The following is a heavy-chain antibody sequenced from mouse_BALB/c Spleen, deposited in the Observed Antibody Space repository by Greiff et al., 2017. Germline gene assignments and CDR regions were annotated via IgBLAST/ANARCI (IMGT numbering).Heavy chain of an antibody. V-gene: IGHV1S81*02. J-gene: IGHJ3*01. CDR1: GYTFTSYY. D-gene: IGHD1-1*01. Sequence: VKLQESGAELVKPGASVKLSCKASGYTFTSYYMYWVKQRPGQGLEWIGEINPSNGGTNFNEKFKSKATLTVDKSSSTAYMQLSSLTSEDSAVYYCTRRDYGSTSFAYWGQGTLVTVSA. CDR2: INPSNGGT. CDR3: TRRDYGSTSFAY.